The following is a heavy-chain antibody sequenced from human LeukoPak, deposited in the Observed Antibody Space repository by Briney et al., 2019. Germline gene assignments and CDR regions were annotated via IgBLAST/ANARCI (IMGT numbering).Heavy chain of an antibody. Sequence: GGSLRLSCAASGFTVSSNYMSWVRQAPGKGLEWVSVIYSGGSTYYADSVKGRFTISRDNSKNTLYLQMNSLRAEDTAVYYCARVDYGDYGFDYWGQGTLVTVPS. V-gene: IGHV3-66*01. CDR1: GFTVSSNY. D-gene: IGHD4-17*01. J-gene: IGHJ4*02. CDR3: ARVDYGDYGFDY. CDR2: IYSGGST.